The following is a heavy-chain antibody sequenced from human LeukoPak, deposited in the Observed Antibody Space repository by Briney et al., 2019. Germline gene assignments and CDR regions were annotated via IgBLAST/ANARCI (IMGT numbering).Heavy chain of an antibody. CDR3: AELGITMIGGV. CDR2: IKQDGSEK. Sequence: GGSLRLSCAASGFTFSRYWMSWVRQAPGRGLEWVANIKQDGSEKYYVDSVRGRFTISRDNAKNSLYLQMNSLRAEDTAVYYCAELGITMIGGVWGKGTTVTISS. CDR1: GFTFSRYW. V-gene: IGHV3-7*01. J-gene: IGHJ6*04. D-gene: IGHD3-10*02.